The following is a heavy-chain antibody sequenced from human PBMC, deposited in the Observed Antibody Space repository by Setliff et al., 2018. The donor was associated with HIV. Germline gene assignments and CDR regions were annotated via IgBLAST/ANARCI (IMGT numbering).Heavy chain of an antibody. CDR3: ARGQASNDYGVSF. CDR1: GYTFTNFY. CDR2: INPGGGNR. J-gene: IGHJ3*01. V-gene: IGHV1-46*01. D-gene: IGHD4-17*01. Sequence: GASVKVSCKASGYTFTNFYMHWVRQAPGQGLEWMGIINPGGGNRRYAQRFQGRVSMTRDTFTSTVYMELSSLRSEDTAVYYCARGQASNDYGVSFWGQGTMVTVSS.